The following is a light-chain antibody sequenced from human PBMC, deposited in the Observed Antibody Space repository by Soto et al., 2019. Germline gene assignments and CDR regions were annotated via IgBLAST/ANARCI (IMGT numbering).Light chain of an antibody. CDR1: QSVSSSY. J-gene: IGKJ4*01. Sequence: EIVLTQSAGTLSLSAGERVTLSWRASQSVSSSYLAWYQQKPGQAPRLLIYGASSRATGIPDRFSGSGSGTDFTLTISRLETEDFAVYYCQQFATSPLTFGGGTKVDIK. CDR3: QQFATSPLT. CDR2: GAS. V-gene: IGKV3-20*01.